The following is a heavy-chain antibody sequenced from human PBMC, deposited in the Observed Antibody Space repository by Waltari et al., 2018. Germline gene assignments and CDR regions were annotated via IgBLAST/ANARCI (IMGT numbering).Heavy chain of an antibody. Sequence: QVQLQESGQGLVKPSGTLSLTCAVSGGSISSSNWWSWVRQPPGKGLEWIGEIYHSGSTNYNPSLKSRVTISVDKSKNQFSLKLSSVTAADTAVYYCARDPKGWELGYYYGMDVWGQGTTVTVSS. CDR3: ARDPKGWELGYYYGMDV. J-gene: IGHJ6*02. D-gene: IGHD1-26*01. CDR1: GGSISSSNW. V-gene: IGHV4-4*02. CDR2: IYHSGST.